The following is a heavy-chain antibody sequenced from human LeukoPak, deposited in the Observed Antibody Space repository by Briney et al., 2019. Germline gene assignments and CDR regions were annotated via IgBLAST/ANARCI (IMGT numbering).Heavy chain of an antibody. CDR1: GFTFSSYA. CDR2: ISYDGSNK. CDR3: ARERWELEKAFDI. J-gene: IGHJ3*02. Sequence: GGSLRLSCAASGFTFSSYAMHWVRQAPGKGLEWVAVISYDGSNKYYADSVKGRFTISRDNSKNTLYLQMNSLRAEDTAVYYCARERWELEKAFDIWGQGTMVTVSS. D-gene: IGHD1-26*01. V-gene: IGHV3-30-3*01.